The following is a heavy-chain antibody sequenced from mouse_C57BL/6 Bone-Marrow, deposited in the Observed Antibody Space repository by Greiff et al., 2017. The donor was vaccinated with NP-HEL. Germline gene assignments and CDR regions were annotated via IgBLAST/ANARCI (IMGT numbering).Heavy chain of an antibody. V-gene: IGHV1-63*01. CDR1: GYTFTNYW. CDR3: ARYWSHFDY. Sequence: VNVVESGAELVRPGTSVKMSCKASGYTFTNYWIGWAKQRPGHGLEWIGDIYPGGGYTNYNEKFKGKATLTADKSSSTAYMQFSSLTSEDSAIYYCARYWSHFDYWGQGTTLTVSS. CDR2: IYPGGGYT. D-gene: IGHD4-1*01. J-gene: IGHJ2*01.